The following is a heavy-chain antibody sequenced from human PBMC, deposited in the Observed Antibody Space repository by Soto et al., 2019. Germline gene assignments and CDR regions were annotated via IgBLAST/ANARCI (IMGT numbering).Heavy chain of an antibody. CDR1: GYSVSSNSAA. D-gene: IGHD2-2*01. CDR3: AIFRNSISEGMDV. CDR2: TYYRSKWYN. J-gene: IGHJ6*02. Sequence: SHTLSLTCAISGYSVSSNSAAWNLIRQCPSRGLEWLGRTYYRSKWYNDYAVSLKSRITINPDTSTNQFSLHLNSVTPEDTAVYYCAIFRNSISEGMDVWGQGTTVTVSS. V-gene: IGHV6-1*01.